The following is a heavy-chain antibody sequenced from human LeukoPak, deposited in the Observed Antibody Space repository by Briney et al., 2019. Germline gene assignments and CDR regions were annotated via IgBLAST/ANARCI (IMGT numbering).Heavy chain of an antibody. CDR3: ARDNRIVPAAIPSYCYGMGV. CDR2: IWYDGRNK. Sequence: GGSPRLSCAASGFTFSSYGMRWVRQAPGKGLEWVAVIWYDGRNKYYADSVKGRFTISRDNSKNTLYLQMNSLRAEDTAVYYCARDNRIVPAAIPSYCYGMGVWGQGTTVTVSS. J-gene: IGHJ6*02. D-gene: IGHD2-2*01. CDR1: GFTFSSYG. V-gene: IGHV3-33*01.